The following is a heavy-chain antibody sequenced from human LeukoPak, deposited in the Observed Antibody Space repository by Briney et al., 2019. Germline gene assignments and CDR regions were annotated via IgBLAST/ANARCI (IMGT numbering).Heavy chain of an antibody. CDR1: GFTVSSNY. Sequence: GGSLRLSCAASGFTVSSNYMNWVRQAPGKGLEWVSIIYTDGRTYYAASVKGRFTISRDNPKNTLYLEMNSLRAEDTAMYYCARAYPPPAAGFDYWGQGTLVTVSS. CDR3: ARAYPPPAAGFDY. CDR2: IYTDGRT. D-gene: IGHD6-13*01. J-gene: IGHJ4*02. V-gene: IGHV3-53*05.